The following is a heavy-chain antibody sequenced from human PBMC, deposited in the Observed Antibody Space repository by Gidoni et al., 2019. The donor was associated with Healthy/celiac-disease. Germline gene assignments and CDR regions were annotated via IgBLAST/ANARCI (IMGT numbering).Heavy chain of an antibody. Sequence: QVQLVESGGGVVQPGRSLRLSCAASGFTFSRYAMHWVRQAPGKGLEWVAVISYDGSNKYYADSVKGRFTISRDNSKNTLYLQMNSLRAEDTAVYYCARDHSSGYYYVSIVDYWGQGTLVTVSS. CDR3: ARDHSSGYYYVSIVDY. J-gene: IGHJ4*02. CDR1: GFTFSRYA. V-gene: IGHV3-30*01. CDR2: ISYDGSNK. D-gene: IGHD3-22*01.